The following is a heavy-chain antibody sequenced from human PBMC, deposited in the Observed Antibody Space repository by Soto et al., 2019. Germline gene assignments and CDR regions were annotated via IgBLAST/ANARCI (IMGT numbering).Heavy chain of an antibody. D-gene: IGHD1-7*01. CDR1: GYTFTSYG. CDR2: ISAYNGNT. V-gene: IGHV1-18*01. Sequence: QVQLVQSGAEVKKPGASVKVSCKASGYTFTSYGISWVRQAPGQGLEWMGWISAYNGNTNYAQKMQGRVTLTTETSTSTAYMELRSLRSVDTAVYICASAGTIEYYYYDMDVWGKGTTVTVYS. CDR3: ASAGTIEYYYYDMDV. J-gene: IGHJ6*03.